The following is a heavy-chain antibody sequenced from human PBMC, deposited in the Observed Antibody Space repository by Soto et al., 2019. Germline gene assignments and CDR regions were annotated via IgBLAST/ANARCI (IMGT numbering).Heavy chain of an antibody. CDR2: IYYSGST. CDR3: ARDRVVVPAATRTTYYYYGMDV. J-gene: IGHJ6*02. CDR1: GGSLSSGGYY. Sequence: SETLYLTCTVAGGSLSSGGYYWSWIRQHPGKVLEWIGYIYYSGSTYYNPSLKSRVTISVDTSKNQFSLKLSSVTAADTAVYYCARDRVVVPAATRTTYYYYGMDVWGQGTTVT. D-gene: IGHD2-2*01. V-gene: IGHV4-31*03.